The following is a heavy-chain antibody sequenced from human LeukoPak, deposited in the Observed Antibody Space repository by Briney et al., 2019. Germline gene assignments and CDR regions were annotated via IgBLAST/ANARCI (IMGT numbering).Heavy chain of an antibody. V-gene: IGHV3-7*03. CDR1: RFTFSSYW. Sequence: GGSLRLSCAASRFTFSSYWMSWVRQAPGEGLEWVANIKQDGSEKYYVDSVKGRFTISGDNAKNSLYLQMYSLRAEDTAVYYCAREPPSGYSSGWYGVWGQGTLVTFSS. CDR2: IKQDGSEK. J-gene: IGHJ4*02. D-gene: IGHD6-19*01. CDR3: AREPPSGYSSGWYGV.